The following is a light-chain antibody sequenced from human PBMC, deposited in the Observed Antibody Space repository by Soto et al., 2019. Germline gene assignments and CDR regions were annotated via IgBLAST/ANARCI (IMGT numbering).Light chain of an antibody. CDR1: SSDVGSYSH. V-gene: IGLV2-14*01. J-gene: IGLJ3*02. CDR3: YSFTTSTTWV. CDR2: EVS. Sequence: QSALTQPASVSGSPGQSITISCSGTSSDVGSYSHVAWYQQFPGKTPKLIIYEVSIRPSGVSNRFSGSKSDNTASLTISGLQPEDEADYYCYSFTTSTTWVFGGGTKLTVL.